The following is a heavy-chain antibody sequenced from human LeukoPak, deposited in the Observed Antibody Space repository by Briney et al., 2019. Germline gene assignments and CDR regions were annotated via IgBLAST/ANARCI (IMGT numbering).Heavy chain of an antibody. J-gene: IGHJ4*02. CDR3: ANGRGGEWLSEFEY. V-gene: IGHV3-23*01. Sequence: PGGSLRLSCAASGFTFSSYVMSWVRQAPGKGLEWVSSISGSSSSTYYADSVKGRFTISRDDSKNTMYLQMNSLRVEDTAIYYCANGRGGEWLSEFEYWGQGTLVTVSS. CDR2: ISGSSSST. CDR1: GFTFSSYV. D-gene: IGHD3-3*01.